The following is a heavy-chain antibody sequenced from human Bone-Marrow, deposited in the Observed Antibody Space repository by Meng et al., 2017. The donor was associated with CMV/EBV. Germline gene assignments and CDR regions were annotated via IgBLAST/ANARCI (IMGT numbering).Heavy chain of an antibody. J-gene: IGHJ6*02. Sequence: GESLKISCAASGFTFDDYGMSWVRQAPGKGLEWVSGINWSGGSTGYADSVKGRFTISRDNAKNSLYLQMNSLRAEDTALYHCARPHCSGGSCDPYYYYGMDVWGQGTTVTVSS. CDR2: INWSGGST. CDR3: ARPHCSGGSCDPYYYYGMDV. CDR1: GFTFDDYG. D-gene: IGHD2-15*01. V-gene: IGHV3-20*01.